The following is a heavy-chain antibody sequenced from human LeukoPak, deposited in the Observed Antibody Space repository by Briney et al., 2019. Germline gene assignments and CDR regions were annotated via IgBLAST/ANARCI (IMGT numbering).Heavy chain of an antibody. V-gene: IGHV1-8*01. CDR1: GYTFTSYG. Sequence: ASVKVSCKASGYTFTSYGINWVRQATGQGLEWMGWMNPNSGNTGYAQKFQGRVTMTRNTAISTAYMELSSLRPEDTAVYYCARGQYYYDSSGYYLDYWGQGTLVTVSS. CDR3: ARGQYYYDSSGYYLDY. CDR2: MNPNSGNT. D-gene: IGHD3-22*01. J-gene: IGHJ4*02.